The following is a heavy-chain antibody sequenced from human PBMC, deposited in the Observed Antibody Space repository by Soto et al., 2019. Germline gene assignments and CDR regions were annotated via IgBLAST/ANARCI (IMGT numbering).Heavy chain of an antibody. V-gene: IGHV4-34*01. CDR1: GGSISSYY. CDR3: ARGRRYCSGGSCYLPYYYYYMDV. CDR2: INHSGST. D-gene: IGHD2-15*01. Sequence: SETLSLTCTVSGGSISSYYWSWIRQPPGKGLERIGEINHSGSTNYNPSLKSRVTISVDTSKNQFSLKLSSVTAADTAVYYCARGRRYCSGGSCYLPYYYYYMDVWGKGTTVTVSS. J-gene: IGHJ6*03.